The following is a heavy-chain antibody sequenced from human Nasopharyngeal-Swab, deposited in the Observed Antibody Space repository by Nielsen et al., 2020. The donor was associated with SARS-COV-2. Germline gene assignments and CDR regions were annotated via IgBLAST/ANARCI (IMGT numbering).Heavy chain of an antibody. J-gene: IGHJ4*02. D-gene: IGHD2-2*01. V-gene: IGHV3-74*01. Sequence: VRQAPGKGLVWVSRINSDGSSTSYADSVKGRFTISRDNSKNTLYLQMNSLRAEDTAVYYCAKDKDIVVVPAAIDYWGQGTLVTVSS. CDR2: INSDGSST. CDR3: AKDKDIVVVPAAIDY.